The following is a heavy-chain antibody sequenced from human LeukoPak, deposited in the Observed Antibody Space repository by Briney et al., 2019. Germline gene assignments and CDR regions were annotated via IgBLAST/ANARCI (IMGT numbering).Heavy chain of an antibody. CDR1: GFTFSTYS. CDR3: AKDPWAYCSSTSCYGGAFDY. J-gene: IGHJ4*02. Sequence: GGSLRLSCAASGFTFSTYSMNWVRQAPGKGLEWVSAISSDGKYIYYAASVKGRFTVSRDNAKNSLYLQMNSLRAEDTAVYYCAKDPWAYCSSTSCYGGAFDYWGQGTLVTVSS. CDR2: ISSDGKYI. V-gene: IGHV3-21*01. D-gene: IGHD2-2*01.